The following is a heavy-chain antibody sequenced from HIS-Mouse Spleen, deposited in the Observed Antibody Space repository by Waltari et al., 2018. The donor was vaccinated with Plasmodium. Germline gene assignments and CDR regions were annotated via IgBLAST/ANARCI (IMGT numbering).Heavy chain of an antibody. CDR1: GYSISSGYY. Sequence: QVQLQESGPGLVKPSETLSLTCTVSGYSISSGYYWGWIRQPQGKGLEWIVSIYNSGLTYHNPSLKSRVTRSVDTSKNQFSLKLSSVTAADTAVYYCARVDYGSGDYYYYYGMDVWGQGTTVTVSS. CDR2: IYNSGLT. D-gene: IGHD3-10*01. V-gene: IGHV4-38-2*02. J-gene: IGHJ6*02. CDR3: ARVDYGSGDYYYYYGMDV.